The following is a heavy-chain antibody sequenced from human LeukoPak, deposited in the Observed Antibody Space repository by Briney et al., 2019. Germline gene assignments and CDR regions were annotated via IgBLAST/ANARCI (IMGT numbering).Heavy chain of an antibody. Sequence: SETLSLTCSVSGASISGFYWSWLRQAPGKGLEWIGFLHRSASATYNPSLESRVTTSMDTSKNQFSLKLSSVTAADTAVYYCARAPIYYYDSSGYSACFDYWGQGTLVTVSP. J-gene: IGHJ4*02. D-gene: IGHD3-22*01. CDR3: ARAPIYYYDSSGYSACFDY. V-gene: IGHV4-4*08. CDR2: LHRSASA. CDR1: GASISGFY.